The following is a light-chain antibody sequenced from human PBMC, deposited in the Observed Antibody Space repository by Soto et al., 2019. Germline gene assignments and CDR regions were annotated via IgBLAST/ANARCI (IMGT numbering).Light chain of an antibody. CDR1: QDISSW. Sequence: DIQMTQSPSSVSASVGDRVTITCRASQDISSWLAWYQQKTGKAPKLLIYAASTLQGGVPSRFSGSGSGTDFTLTISNLQPEDFATYYCQQGHRFPLTFGGGTKVEIK. J-gene: IGKJ4*01. CDR3: QQGHRFPLT. V-gene: IGKV1-12*01. CDR2: AAS.